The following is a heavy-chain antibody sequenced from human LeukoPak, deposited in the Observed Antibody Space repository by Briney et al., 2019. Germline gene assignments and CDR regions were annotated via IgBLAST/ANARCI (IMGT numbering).Heavy chain of an antibody. CDR2: ISSNSSYI. CDR1: GFTFSSYS. Sequence: GGSLKVSCAASGFTFSSYSVNWVRQAPGKGLEWVSSISSNSSYIYYADSVKGRFTISRDTSKNSLYLQMNSLRAEDTAVYYCARGATPGIAVAGFLGRRFD. D-gene: IGHD6-19*01. J-gene: IGHJ5*01. V-gene: IGHV3-21*01. CDR3: ARGATPGIAVAGFLGRRFD.